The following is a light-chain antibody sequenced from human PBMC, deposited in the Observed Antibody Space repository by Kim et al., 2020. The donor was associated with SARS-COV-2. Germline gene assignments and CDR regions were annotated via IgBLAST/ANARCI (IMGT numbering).Light chain of an antibody. V-gene: IGLV3-19*01. Sequence: SSELTQDPVVSVALGQTVRITCQGDSLRSYYATWYQQKPRQAPIVVIYGRSNRPSGIPDRFSGSASGDTASLTISGTQAEDDADFYCQSRDSGGKVVFGGGTKLTVL. CDR2: GRS. CDR3: QSRDSGGKVV. J-gene: IGLJ2*01. CDR1: SLRSYY.